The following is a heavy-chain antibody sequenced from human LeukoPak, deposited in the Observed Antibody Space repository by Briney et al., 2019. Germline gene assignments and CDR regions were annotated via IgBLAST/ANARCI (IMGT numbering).Heavy chain of an antibody. CDR2: LNPTYDIP. J-gene: IGHJ3*02. CDR3: AKDPRNILTGDYDDFDI. V-gene: IGHV1-46*01. D-gene: IGHD3-9*01. Sequence: ASVKVSCKASGYTFSNYCMHWVRQAPGQGLEWMGILNPTYDIPIYAQTFEGRVTMTRDMSTSTVHMELTTLTSDDTAVYFCAKDPRNILTGDYDDFDIWGQGTMVIVSS. CDR1: GYTFSNYC.